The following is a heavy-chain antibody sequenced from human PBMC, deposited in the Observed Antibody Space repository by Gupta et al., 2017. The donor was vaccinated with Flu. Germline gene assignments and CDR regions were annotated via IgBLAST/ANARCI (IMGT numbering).Heavy chain of an antibody. CDR1: GGSISSYY. V-gene: IGHV4-59*01. CDR3: ASHVRGIAARWDYYYGMDV. CDR2: IYYSGST. J-gene: IGHJ6*02. Sequence: GPGLVKPSETLSLTCTVSGGSISSYYWSWIRQPPGKGLEWIGYIYYSGSTNYNPSLKSRVTISVDTSKNQFSLKLSSVTAADTAVYYCASHVRGIAARWDYYYGMDVWGQGTTVTVSS. D-gene: IGHD6-6*01.